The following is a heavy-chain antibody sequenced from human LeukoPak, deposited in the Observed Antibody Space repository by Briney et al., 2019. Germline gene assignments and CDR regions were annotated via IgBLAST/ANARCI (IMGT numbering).Heavy chain of an antibody. D-gene: IGHD6-13*01. J-gene: IGHJ4*02. CDR2: TYYRSKWYN. Sequence: SQTLSLTSAISGDSVSSNSAAWNWIRQSPSRGLEWLGRTYYRSKWYNDYAVSVKSRITINPDTSKNQFSLQLNSVTPEDTAVYYCAREGRSSWYFEGFDYWGQGTLVTVSS. CDR3: AREGRSSWYFEGFDY. CDR1: GDSVSSNSAA. V-gene: IGHV6-1*01.